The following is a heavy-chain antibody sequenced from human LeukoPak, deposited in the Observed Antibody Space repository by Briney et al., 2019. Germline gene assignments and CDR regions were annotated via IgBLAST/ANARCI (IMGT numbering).Heavy chain of an antibody. CDR2: IYTSGST. CDR1: GNSFGDYY. Sequence: SETLSLTCTVSGNSFGDYYWGWIRQPAGKGLEWIGRIYTSGSTTYNPSLKSRVTMSVDTSKSQFSLNLMSVTAADTAVYYCTRDTGTTGEVKFDPWGQGTLVTVSS. J-gene: IGHJ5*02. V-gene: IGHV4-4*07. D-gene: IGHD4-17*01. CDR3: TRDTGTTGEVKFDP.